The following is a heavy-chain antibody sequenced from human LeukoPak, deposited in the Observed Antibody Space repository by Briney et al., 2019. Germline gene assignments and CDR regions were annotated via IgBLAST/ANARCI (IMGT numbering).Heavy chain of an antibody. J-gene: IGHJ4*02. V-gene: IGHV3-48*03. CDR3: AGVGVLSSSWLLY. Sequence: GGSLRLSCAASGFTFSSYEMNWVRQAPGKGLEWVSTISRSGTTIYYADSVKGRFTISRDNAKNSLFLQMSSLRAEDTAVYYCAGVGVLSSSWLLYWGQGTLVTVSS. D-gene: IGHD6-13*01. CDR2: ISRSGTTI. CDR1: GFTFSSYE.